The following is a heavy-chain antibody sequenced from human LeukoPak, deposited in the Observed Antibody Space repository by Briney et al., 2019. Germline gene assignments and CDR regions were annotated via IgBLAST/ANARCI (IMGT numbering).Heavy chain of an antibody. V-gene: IGHV3-7*01. CDR2: IKQDGNEK. J-gene: IGHJ4*02. CDR1: GFIFRNHW. Sequence: GGSLRLSCAASGFIFRNHWMSWVRQVPGRALEWVAHIKQDGNEKHYVDSVEGRFTLSRDGSKNSLYLQMNSLRVDDSAVYYCARGPNYGDRVDYFDYWGQGTLVTVSS. D-gene: IGHD4-17*01. CDR3: ARGPNYGDRVDYFDY.